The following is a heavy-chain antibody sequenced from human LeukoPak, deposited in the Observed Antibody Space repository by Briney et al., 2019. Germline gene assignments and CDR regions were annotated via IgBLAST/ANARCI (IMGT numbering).Heavy chain of an antibody. CDR1: GFTFSSYA. CDR2: ISYDGSNK. Sequence: GGSLRLSCAASGFTFSSYAMHWVRQAPGKGLEWVAVISYDGSNKYYADSAKGRFTISGDNSKNTLYLQMNSLRAEDTAVYYCARALYGGAVAAALDYWGQGTLVTVSS. J-gene: IGHJ4*02. V-gene: IGHV3-30*04. CDR3: ARALYGGAVAAALDY. D-gene: IGHD6-19*01.